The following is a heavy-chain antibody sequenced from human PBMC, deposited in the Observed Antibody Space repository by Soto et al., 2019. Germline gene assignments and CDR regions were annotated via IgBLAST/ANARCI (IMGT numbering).Heavy chain of an antibody. D-gene: IGHD3-10*01. CDR1: GFTFSSYE. J-gene: IGHJ3*02. Sequence: PGGSLRLSCAASGFTFSSYEMNWVRQAPGKGLEWVSYISSSGSTIYYADSVKGRFTISRDNAKNSLYLQMNSLRAEDTAVYYCARDPGLDGAFDIWGQGTMVTVSS. CDR2: ISSSGSTI. V-gene: IGHV3-48*03. CDR3: ARDPGLDGAFDI.